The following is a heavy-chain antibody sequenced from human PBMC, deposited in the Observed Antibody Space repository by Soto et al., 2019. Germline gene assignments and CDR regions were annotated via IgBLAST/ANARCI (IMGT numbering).Heavy chain of an antibody. CDR1: VFTFTDYW. D-gene: IGHD4-4*01. J-gene: IGHJ4*02. CDR2: INSDGSRT. CDR3: ARETYRGFYFDY. Sequence: WGSLRLSCSASVFTFTDYWTHWFRQAPGKGLVWVSRINSDGSRTSYADSVTDRFTISRDNAKNTLYLQMNSLRVEDTALYYCARETYRGFYFDYWGQGTRVTVSS. V-gene: IGHV3-74*01.